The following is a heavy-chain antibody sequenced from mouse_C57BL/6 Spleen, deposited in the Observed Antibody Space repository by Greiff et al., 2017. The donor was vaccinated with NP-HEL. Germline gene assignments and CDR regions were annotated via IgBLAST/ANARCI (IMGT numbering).Heavy chain of an antibody. CDR3: ARDDYDVGYFDV. J-gene: IGHJ1*03. D-gene: IGHD2-4*01. CDR1: GYTFTGYT. V-gene: IGHV1-4*01. Sequence: VQLQESGAELARPGASVKMSCKASGYTFTGYTMHWVKQRPGQGLEWIGYINPSSGYTKYNQKFKDKATLTADKSSSTAYMQLSSLTSEDSAVDYCARDDYDVGYFDVWGTGTTVTVSS. CDR2: INPSSGYT.